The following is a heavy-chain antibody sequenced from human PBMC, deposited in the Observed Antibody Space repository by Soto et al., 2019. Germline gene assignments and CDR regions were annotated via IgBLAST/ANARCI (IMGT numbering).Heavy chain of an antibody. CDR3: ARDTYDSSGYYCPFDY. Sequence: LRLSCAASGFTFSSYSMNWVRQAPGKGLEWVSSISSSSSYIYYADSVKGRFTISRDNAKNSLYLQMNSLRAEDTAVYYCARDTYDSSGYYCPFDYWGQGTLVTFS. CDR2: ISSSSSYI. J-gene: IGHJ4*02. V-gene: IGHV3-21*01. D-gene: IGHD3-22*01. CDR1: GFTFSSYS.